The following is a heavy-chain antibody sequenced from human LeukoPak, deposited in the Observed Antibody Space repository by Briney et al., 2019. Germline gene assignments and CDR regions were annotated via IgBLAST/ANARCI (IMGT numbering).Heavy chain of an antibody. CDR3: VTGIAVAGDIKYYAMDV. CDR1: GGSISSSSYY. V-gene: IGHV4-39*01. Sequence: TSETLSLTCIVSGGSISSSSYYWGWIRQPPGKGLEWIGSMYYSGSTYYNPSLKGRVTIAIDTPKNQFSLKVSSVTAADTAVYYCVTGIAVAGDIKYYAMDVWGQGTTVTVSS. J-gene: IGHJ6*02. CDR2: MYYSGST. D-gene: IGHD6-19*01.